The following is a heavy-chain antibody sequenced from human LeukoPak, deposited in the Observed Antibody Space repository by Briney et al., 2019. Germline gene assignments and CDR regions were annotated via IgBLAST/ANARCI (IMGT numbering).Heavy chain of an antibody. V-gene: IGHV3-21*01. D-gene: IGHD2-2*02. J-gene: IGHJ3*02. CDR3: ARDAGYCSSTSCYTDAFDI. CDR2: ISSSSSYI. Sequence: GGSLRLSCAASGFTFSSYSMNWVRQAPGKGLEWVSSISSSSSYIYYADSVEGRFTISRDNAKNSLYLQMNSLRAEDTAVYYCARDAGYCSSTSCYTDAFDIWGQGTMVTVSS. CDR1: GFTFSSYS.